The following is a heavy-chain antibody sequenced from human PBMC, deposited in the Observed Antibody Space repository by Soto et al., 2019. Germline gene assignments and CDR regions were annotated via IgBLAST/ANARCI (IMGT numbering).Heavy chain of an antibody. CDR2: LSASGRT. CDR3: ARGMGRYFDI. Sequence: SLSLTCAISGDSIGNFYWSWIRQPAGKGLESLGRLSASGRTNYSPSLQSRVTMSLDRSKNRFSLRLTSVSAADTAVYFCARGMGRYFDIWGRGTLVTVSS. D-gene: IGHD2-8*01. CDR1: GDSIGNFY. V-gene: IGHV4-4*07. J-gene: IGHJ2*01.